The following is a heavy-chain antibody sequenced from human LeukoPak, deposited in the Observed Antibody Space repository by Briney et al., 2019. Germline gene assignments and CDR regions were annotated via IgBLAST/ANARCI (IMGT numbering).Heavy chain of an antibody. J-gene: IGHJ4*02. CDR3: ARRLWFGELRGFDY. CDR2: INHSGST. CDR1: GGSISSSSYY. Sequence: SETLSLTCTVSGGSISSSSYYWSWIRQPPGKGLEWIGEINHSGSTNYNPSLKSRVTISVDTSKNQFSLKLSSVTAADTAVYYCARRLWFGELRGFDYWGQGTLVTVSS. V-gene: IGHV4-39*07. D-gene: IGHD3-10*01.